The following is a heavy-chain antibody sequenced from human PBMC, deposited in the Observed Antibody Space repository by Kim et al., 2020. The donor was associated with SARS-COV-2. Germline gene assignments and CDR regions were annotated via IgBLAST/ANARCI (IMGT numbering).Heavy chain of an antibody. J-gene: IGHJ4*02. CDR3: ARDPSRPYSSGWYYYFDY. D-gene: IGHD6-19*01. CDR2: ISSSSYI. CDR1: GFTFSSYS. V-gene: IGHV3-21*01. Sequence: GGSLRLSCAASGFTFSSYSMNWVRQAPGKGLEWVSSISSSSYIYYADSVKGRFTISRDNAKNSLYLQMNSLRAEDTAVYYCARDPSRPYSSGWYYYFDYWGQGTLVTVSS.